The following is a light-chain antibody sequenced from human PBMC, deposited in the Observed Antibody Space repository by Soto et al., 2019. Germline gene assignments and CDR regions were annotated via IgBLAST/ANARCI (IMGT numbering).Light chain of an antibody. V-gene: IGLV1-40*01. Sequence: QSVLTQPPSVSGAPGQRVTMSCTGSSSNIGAGYDVHWYQQLPGTAPKLLIYCNSNRLSGVPDRFSGSKSGTSASLAITGLQAEDEADYYCQSYDSSLSGWVFGGRTKLTVL. J-gene: IGLJ3*02. CDR1: SSNIGAGYD. CDR3: QSYDSSLSGWV. CDR2: CNS.